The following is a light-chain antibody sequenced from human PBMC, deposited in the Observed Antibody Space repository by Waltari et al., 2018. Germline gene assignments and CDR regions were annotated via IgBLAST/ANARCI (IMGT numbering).Light chain of an antibody. CDR3: QQYSNWPLT. CDR2: GAS. V-gene: IGKV3-15*01. CDR1: QSVSSS. Sequence: EIVLTQSPATLSLSPGERATLSCRASQSVSSSLAWFQQKPGQAPRLLIYGASNRATVIPDRFSGSGSGTDFTLTISSLEPEEFAIYYCQQYSNWPLTFSGGTKVEVK. J-gene: IGKJ4*01.